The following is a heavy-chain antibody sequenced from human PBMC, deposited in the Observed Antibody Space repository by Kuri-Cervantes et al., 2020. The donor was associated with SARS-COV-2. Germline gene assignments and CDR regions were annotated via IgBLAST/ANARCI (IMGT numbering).Heavy chain of an antibody. J-gene: IGHJ6*02. CDR2: IVVGSGNT. Sequence: SVKVSCKASGFTFTSSAVQWVRQARGQRLEWIGWIVVGSGNTNYAQKFQERVTITRDMSTSTAYMELSSLRSEDTAVFYCAADPLDIGVPASRDYYGMDVWGQGTTVTVSS. V-gene: IGHV1-58*01. D-gene: IGHD2-2*01. CDR1: GFTFTSSA. CDR3: AADPLDIGVPASRDYYGMDV.